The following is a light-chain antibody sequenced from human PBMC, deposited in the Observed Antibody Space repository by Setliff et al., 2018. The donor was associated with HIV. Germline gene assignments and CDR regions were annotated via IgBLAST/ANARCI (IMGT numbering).Light chain of an antibody. CDR2: EIT. J-gene: IGLJ1*01. CDR1: SSDIGGYNY. CDR3: NSYASSNSFV. Sequence: SALAQPPSASGSPGQSVTISCTGTSSDIGGYNYVSWYQQHPGKAPKLLIYEITKRPSGVPDRFSGSKSGNTASLTVSGLQAEDEADYYCNSYASSNSFVFGTGTKVTVL. V-gene: IGLV2-8*01.